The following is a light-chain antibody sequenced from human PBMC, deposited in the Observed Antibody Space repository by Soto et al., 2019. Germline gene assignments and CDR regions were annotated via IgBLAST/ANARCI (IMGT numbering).Light chain of an antibody. J-gene: IGLJ3*02. Sequence: QSALTQPASVSGSPGQSITISCTGTSSDVGSYDRVSWYQQHPDKAPTLMIYEVNKRPSGVSNRFSGSKSGNTASLTISGLQAEDEDDYYCCPSVGGPNWVFGGGTKLTVL. CDR3: CPSVGGPNWV. CDR2: EVN. CDR1: SSDVGSYDR. V-gene: IGLV2-23*02.